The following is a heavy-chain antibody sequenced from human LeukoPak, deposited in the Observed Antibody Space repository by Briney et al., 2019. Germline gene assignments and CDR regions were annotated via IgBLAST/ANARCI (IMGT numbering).Heavy chain of an antibody. V-gene: IGHV3-48*01. D-gene: IGHD3-22*01. CDR1: GFTFSTYS. CDR2: ISSTSGTI. Sequence: GGSLRPSCAASGFTFSTYSMNWVRQAPGKGLEWISYISSTSGTIYYADPVKGRFTISRHNSKNTLYLQMNSLRAEDTAVYYCARGLYYYDSSGYSDGYYFDYWGQGTLVTVSS. CDR3: ARGLYYYDSSGYSDGYYFDY. J-gene: IGHJ4*02.